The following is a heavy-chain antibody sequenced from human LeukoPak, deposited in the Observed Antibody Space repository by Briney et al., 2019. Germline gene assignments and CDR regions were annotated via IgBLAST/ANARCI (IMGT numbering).Heavy chain of an antibody. V-gene: IGHV3-15*01. J-gene: IGHJ4*02. D-gene: IGHD4-17*01. CDR3: TTDKYGEIFDY. CDR2: IKSKTDGRTT. Sequence: GGSLRLSCAASGFTFSNAWMSWVRQAPGKGLEWVGRIKSKTDGRTTDYAAPVKGRFTISRDDSKNTLYLQMSSLKTEDTAVYYCTTDKYGEIFDYWGQGTLVTVSS. CDR1: GFTFSNAW.